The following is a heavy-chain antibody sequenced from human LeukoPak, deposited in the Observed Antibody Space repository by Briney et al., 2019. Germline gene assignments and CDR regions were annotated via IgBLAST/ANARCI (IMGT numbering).Heavy chain of an antibody. CDR1: GNTFTSYD. CDR3: ARDKIYYFDY. CDR2: MNPNSGNT. Sequence: APVKVSCKASGNTFTSYDINWVRQATGQGLEWMGWMNPNSGNTGYAQKFQGRVTITRNTSISTAYMELSSLRSEDTAVYYCARDKIYYFDYWGQGTLVTVSS. J-gene: IGHJ4*02. D-gene: IGHD2-15*01. V-gene: IGHV1-8*03.